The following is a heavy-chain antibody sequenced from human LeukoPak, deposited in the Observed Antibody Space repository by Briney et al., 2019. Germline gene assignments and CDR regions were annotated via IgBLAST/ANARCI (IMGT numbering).Heavy chain of an antibody. V-gene: IGHV3-48*02. CDR3: AREYSSSSGRAFDT. CDR1: GFTFSTYT. J-gene: IGHJ3*02. Sequence: GGSLRLSCAASGFTFSTYTMNWVRQAPGKGLEWVSYISSSSSTIYYADSVKGRFTISRDNAKNSLYLQMNSLRDEDTAVYYCAREYSSSSGRAFDTWGQGTMVTVSS. CDR2: ISSSSSTI. D-gene: IGHD6-6*01.